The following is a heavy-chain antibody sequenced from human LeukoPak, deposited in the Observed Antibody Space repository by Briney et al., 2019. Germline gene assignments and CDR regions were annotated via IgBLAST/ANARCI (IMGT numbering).Heavy chain of an antibody. CDR3: AKSSIVGATIVSGGFDY. J-gene: IGHJ4*02. CDR2: ISYDGSNK. V-gene: IGHV3-30*18. Sequence: GGSLRLSCAASGFTFSSYGMHWVRQAPGKGLEWVAVISYDGSNKYYADSVKGRFTISRDNSKNTLYLQMNSLRAEDTAVYYCAKSSIVGATIVSGGFDYWGQGTLVTVSS. D-gene: IGHD1-26*01. CDR1: GFTFSSYG.